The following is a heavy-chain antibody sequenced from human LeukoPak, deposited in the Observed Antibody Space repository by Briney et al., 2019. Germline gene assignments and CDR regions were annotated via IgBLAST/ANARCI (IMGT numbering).Heavy chain of an antibody. Sequence: GGSLRLSCAASGVTFSSYSMNWVRQAPGKGLEWVSSIWSTSDYIYYADSVKGRFTTSRATTKNSLYLQMNSLRAEDTAVYYCARDRYQYYFDYWGQGTLVTVSS. CDR3: ARDRYQYYFDY. D-gene: IGHD3-16*02. V-gene: IGHV3-21*01. CDR2: IWSTSDYI. J-gene: IGHJ4*02. CDR1: GVTFSSYS.